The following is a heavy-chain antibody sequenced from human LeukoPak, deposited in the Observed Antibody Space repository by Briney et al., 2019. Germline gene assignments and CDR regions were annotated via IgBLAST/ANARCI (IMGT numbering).Heavy chain of an antibody. D-gene: IGHD4/OR15-4a*01. CDR1: GFTVSSDS. J-gene: IGHJ4*02. CDR2: IYSGGST. V-gene: IGHV3-53*01. CDR3: ARRAGAYSHPYDY. Sequence: QSGGSLRLSCTVSGFTVSSDSMSWVRQAPGKGLEWVSFIYSGGSTHYSDSVEGRFTISRDNSKNTLYLQMNSLRAEDTAVYYCARRAGAYSHPYDYWGQGTLVTVSS.